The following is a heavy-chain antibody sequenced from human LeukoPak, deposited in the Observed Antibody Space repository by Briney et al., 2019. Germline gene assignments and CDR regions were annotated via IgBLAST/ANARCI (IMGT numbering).Heavy chain of an antibody. CDR1: GYTFTSYD. CDR3: ARVGRYYYGSGSYLVY. CDR2: MNPNSGNT. D-gene: IGHD3-10*01. Sequence: GASVKVSCKASGYTFTSYDINWVRQATGQGLEWMGWMNPNSGNTGYAQKFQGRVTMTRNTSISTAYMELSSLRSEDTAVYYCARVGRYYYGSGSYLVYWGQGTLVTVSS. V-gene: IGHV1-8*01. J-gene: IGHJ4*02.